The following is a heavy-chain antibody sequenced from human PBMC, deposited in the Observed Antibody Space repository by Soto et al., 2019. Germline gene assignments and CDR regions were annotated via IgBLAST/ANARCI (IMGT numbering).Heavy chain of an antibody. J-gene: IGHJ6*03. CDR2: IWYDGSNK. CDR1: GFTFSSYG. D-gene: IGHD2-8*01. CDR3: ARGRLVYAILGGCYCYYYYMDV. Sequence: GGSLRLSCAASGFTFSSYGMHWVRQAPGKGLEWVAVIWYDGSNKYYADSVKGRFTISRDNSKNTLYLQMNSLRAADTAVYYCARGRLVYAILGGCYCYYYYMDVWGKGTTVTVSS. V-gene: IGHV3-33*01.